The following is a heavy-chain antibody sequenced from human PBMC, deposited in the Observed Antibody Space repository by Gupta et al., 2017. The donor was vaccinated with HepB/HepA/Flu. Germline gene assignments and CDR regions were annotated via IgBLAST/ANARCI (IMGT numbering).Heavy chain of an antibody. Sequence: QVQLVESGGGVVQPGRSLRLSCAASGFTFSSYGMHWVRQAPGKGLEWVAVIWYDGSNKYYADSVKGRFTISRDNSKNTLYLQMNSLRAEDTAVYYCARGRLGYCSSTSCYIGYYMDVWGKGTTVTVSS. J-gene: IGHJ6*03. CDR1: GFTFSSYG. V-gene: IGHV3-33*01. D-gene: IGHD2-2*02. CDR3: ARGRLGYCSSTSCYIGYYMDV. CDR2: IWYDGSNK.